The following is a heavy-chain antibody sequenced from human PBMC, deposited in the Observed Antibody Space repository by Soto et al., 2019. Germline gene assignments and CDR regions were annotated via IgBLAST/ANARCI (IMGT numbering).Heavy chain of an antibody. V-gene: IGHV3-53*01. CDR2: IYSGGST. CDR3: AGHYDYWNYYFDY. J-gene: IGHJ4*02. CDR1: GFTVSSNY. D-gene: IGHD1-7*01. Sequence: LRLSCAASGFTVSSNYMSWVRQAPGKGLEWVSVIYSGGSTYYADSVKGRFTISRDNSKNTLYLQMNSLRAEDTAVYYCAGHYDYWNYYFDYWGQGTLVTVSS.